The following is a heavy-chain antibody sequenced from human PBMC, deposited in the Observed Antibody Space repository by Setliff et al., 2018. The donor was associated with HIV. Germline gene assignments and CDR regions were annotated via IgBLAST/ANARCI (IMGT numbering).Heavy chain of an antibody. V-gene: IGHV1-46*01. CDR2: INPSGGST. Sequence: ASVKVSCKASGYTFTSYYMHWVRQAPGQGLEEMGIINPSGGSTSYAQKFQGRVTMTRDTSISTAYMEVSRLRSDDTAVYYCARDHCSSSGCYEYSYYGMDVWGQGTTVTVSS. J-gene: IGHJ6*02. D-gene: IGHD2-2*01. CDR1: GYTFTSYY. CDR3: ARDHCSSSGCYEYSYYGMDV.